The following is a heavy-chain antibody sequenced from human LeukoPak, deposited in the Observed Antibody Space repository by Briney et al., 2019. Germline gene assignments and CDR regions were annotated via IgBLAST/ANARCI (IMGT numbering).Heavy chain of an antibody. Sequence: PSETLSLTCAVYGGSFSGYYWSWIRQPPGKGLEWIGEINHSGSTNYNPSLKSRVTISVDTSKNQFSLKLSSVTAADTAVYYCARRENNDILTGYLYREYWGQGTLVTVSS. J-gene: IGHJ4*02. V-gene: IGHV4-34*01. CDR1: GGSFSGYY. D-gene: IGHD3-9*01. CDR3: ARRENNDILTGYLYREY. CDR2: INHSGST.